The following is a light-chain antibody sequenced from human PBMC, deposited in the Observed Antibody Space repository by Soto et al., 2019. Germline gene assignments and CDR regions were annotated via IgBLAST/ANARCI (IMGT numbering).Light chain of an antibody. CDR2: EAS. V-gene: IGKV1-33*01. J-gene: IGKJ4*01. CDR3: QQYANVPLT. Sequence: DIQMTQSPSSLSASVGDRVTITCQASQDITNDLNWYQQKPGKAPKVLIYEASNLETGVSSRFSGSGSGTDFTFTISSLQPEDIATYFCQQYANVPLTFGGGTKVEIK. CDR1: QDITND.